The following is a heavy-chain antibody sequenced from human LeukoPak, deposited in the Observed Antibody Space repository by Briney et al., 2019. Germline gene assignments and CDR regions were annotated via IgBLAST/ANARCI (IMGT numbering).Heavy chain of an antibody. V-gene: IGHV6-1*01. Sequence: SQTLSLTCAISGDSVSSKSASWNWIRQSPSRGLEWLGRTYSRSKWFNDYAVSVKSRITINPDTSKNQFSLHLRSVTPDDTAVYFCGRGTGSLDYWGQGTLVTVSS. J-gene: IGHJ4*02. CDR1: GDSVSSKSAS. CDR2: TYSRSKWFN. CDR3: GRGTGSLDY. D-gene: IGHD1-26*01.